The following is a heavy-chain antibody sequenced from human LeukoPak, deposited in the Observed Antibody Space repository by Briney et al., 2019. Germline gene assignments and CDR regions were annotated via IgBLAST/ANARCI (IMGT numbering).Heavy chain of an antibody. Sequence: PGGSLRLSCAASGFTFSSYGMHWVRQAPGKGREWVAFIRYDGSNKYYADSVKGRFTISRDNSKNTLYLQMNSLRAEDTAVYYCAKDLWAIAARTGGSSDAFDIWGQGTMVTVSS. CDR2: IRYDGSNK. V-gene: IGHV3-30*02. J-gene: IGHJ3*02. D-gene: IGHD6-6*01. CDR3: AKDLWAIAARTGGSSDAFDI. CDR1: GFTFSSYG.